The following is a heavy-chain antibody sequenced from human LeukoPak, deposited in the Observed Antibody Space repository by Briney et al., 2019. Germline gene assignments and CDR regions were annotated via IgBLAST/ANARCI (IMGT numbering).Heavy chain of an antibody. J-gene: IGHJ6*02. CDR2: INPNSGGT. CDR3: ARDYYYDSSGYYYGHYYYYGMDV. V-gene: IGHV1-2*02. D-gene: IGHD3-22*01. CDR1: GYTFTGYY. Sequence: GASVKVSCRASGYTFTGYYMHWVRQAPGQGLEWMGWINPNSGGTNYAQKFQGRVTMTRDTSISTAYMELSRLRSDDTAVYYCARDYYYDSSGYYYGHYYYYGMDVWGQGTTVTVSS.